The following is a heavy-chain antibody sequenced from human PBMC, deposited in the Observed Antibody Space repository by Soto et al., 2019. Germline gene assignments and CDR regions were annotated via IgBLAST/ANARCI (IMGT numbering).Heavy chain of an antibody. CDR2: MYYSGST. V-gene: IGHV4-59*02. CDR1: GGSVCSYY. D-gene: IGHD3-22*01. CDR3: GGKNYDSSGYFDY. Sequence: LSLTCTGSGGSVCSYYCSWIRQPAGKGLEWTGYMYYSGSTNYTPSVKSRVTISVDTSKNQFSLKLSSVTATDTAVYYCGGKNYDSSGYFDYWGQGTLVTVSS. J-gene: IGHJ4*02.